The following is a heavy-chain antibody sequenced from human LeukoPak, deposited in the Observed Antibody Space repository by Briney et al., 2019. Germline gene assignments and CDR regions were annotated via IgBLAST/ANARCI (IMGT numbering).Heavy chain of an antibody. CDR2: ISCSGSTI. D-gene: IGHD1-26*01. V-gene: IGHV3-48*03. CDR3: AREKQSGGTSFDY. CDR1: GFTFSSYE. J-gene: IGHJ4*02. Sequence: PGGSLRLSCAASGFTFSSYEMNWVRQAPGKGLEWVSYISCSGSTIYYADSVKGRFTVSRDNSKNTVYLQMNSLRDEDTAFYYCAREKQSGGTSFDYWGQGSLVSVSS.